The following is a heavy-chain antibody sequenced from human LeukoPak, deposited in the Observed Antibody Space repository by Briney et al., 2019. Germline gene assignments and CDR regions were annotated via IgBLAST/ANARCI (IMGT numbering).Heavy chain of an antibody. J-gene: IGHJ4*02. CDR2: IRYDGSNK. CDR1: GFTFSNFA. Sequence: GGSLRLSCAASGFTFSNFAMHWVRQAPGKGLEWVTVIRYDGSNKYYADSVKGRFTISRDNSKNTLYLQMNSLRAEDTAVYYCAKARSTGDENWGQGTLVTVSS. D-gene: IGHD7-27*01. CDR3: AKARSTGDEN. V-gene: IGHV3-30*02.